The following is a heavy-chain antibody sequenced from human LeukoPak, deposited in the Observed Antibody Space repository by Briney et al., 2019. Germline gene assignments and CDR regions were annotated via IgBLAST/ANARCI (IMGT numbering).Heavy chain of an antibody. Sequence: PSETLSLTCTVSGGSISSSSYYWGWIRQPPGKGLEWIGSIYYSGSTYYNPSLKSRVTISVDTSKNQFSLKLSSVTAADTAVYYCAREPTRYHYYYYYYMDVWGKGTTVTISS. J-gene: IGHJ6*03. CDR1: GGSISSSSYY. CDR3: AREPTRYHYYYYYYMDV. D-gene: IGHD1-1*01. V-gene: IGHV4-39*07. CDR2: IYYSGST.